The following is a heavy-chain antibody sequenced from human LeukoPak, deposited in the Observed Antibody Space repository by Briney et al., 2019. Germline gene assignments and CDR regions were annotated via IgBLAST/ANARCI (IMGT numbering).Heavy chain of an antibody. J-gene: IGHJ4*02. CDR3: ARRTGTNAFDY. D-gene: IGHD7-27*01. Sequence: PGGSLRLSCAASGFTFSSYEMNWVRQAPGKGLEWVSYISSSGSTIYYADSVKGRFTISRDNAKNSLYLQMNSLRAEDTAVYYCARRTGTNAFDYWGQGTLVTVSS. CDR2: ISSSGSTI. V-gene: IGHV3-48*03. CDR1: GFTFSSYE.